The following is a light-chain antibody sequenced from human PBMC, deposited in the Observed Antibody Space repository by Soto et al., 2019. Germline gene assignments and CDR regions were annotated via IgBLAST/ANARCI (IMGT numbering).Light chain of an antibody. CDR3: QHYGYSPYT. J-gene: IGKJ2*01. CDR2: GAS. CDR1: QSVSSY. Sequence: EIVLTQSPGTLSLSPGERATLSCRASQSVSSYLAWYQQKPGQAPRLLIYGASSRAAGIPDRFGGSGSGTDFTLTISGLEPEDFAVYFCQHYGYSPYTFAQGTKVDIK. V-gene: IGKV3-20*01.